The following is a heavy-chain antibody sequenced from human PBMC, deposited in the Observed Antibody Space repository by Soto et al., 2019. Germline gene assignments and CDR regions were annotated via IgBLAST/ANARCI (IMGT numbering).Heavy chain of an antibody. D-gene: IGHD3-22*01. J-gene: IGHJ4*02. CDR2: ISYDGSNK. Sequence: GGSLRLSCAASGFTFSSYAMHWVRQAPGKGLEWVAVISYDGSNKYYADSVKGRFTISRDNSKNTLYLQMNSLRAEDTAVYYCARDYYDSSGYQPLGYWGQGTLVTVPQ. CDR3: ARDYYDSSGYQPLGY. V-gene: IGHV3-30-3*01. CDR1: GFTFSSYA.